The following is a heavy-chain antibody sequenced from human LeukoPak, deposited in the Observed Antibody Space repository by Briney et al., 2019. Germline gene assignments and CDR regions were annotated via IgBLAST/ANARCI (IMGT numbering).Heavy chain of an antibody. Sequence: PGGSLRLSCAASGFTFSSYGVHWIRQAPGKGLEWVAFIRNDGSIIYNADSVKGRFTISRDNSKNTLHLQMNSLRADDTAVYYCAKDTPLCYFDYWGQGTLVTVSS. J-gene: IGHJ4*02. CDR1: GFTFSSYG. V-gene: IGHV3-30*02. CDR2: IRNDGSII. CDR3: AKDTPLCYFDY. D-gene: IGHD3-16*01.